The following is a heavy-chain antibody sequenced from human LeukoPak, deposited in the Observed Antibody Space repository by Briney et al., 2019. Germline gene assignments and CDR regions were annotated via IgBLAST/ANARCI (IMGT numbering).Heavy chain of an antibody. D-gene: IGHD2-15*01. Sequence: GASVKVSCKASGGTFSSYAISWVRQAPGQGLEWMGWISGYNGNTKYARKFQGRATMTTDTSTSTAYMELGSLRYDDTAVYYCARDQSLVVVAPDYWGQGTLVTVSS. CDR1: GGTFSSYA. V-gene: IGHV1-18*01. J-gene: IGHJ4*02. CDR3: ARDQSLVVVAPDY. CDR2: ISGYNGNT.